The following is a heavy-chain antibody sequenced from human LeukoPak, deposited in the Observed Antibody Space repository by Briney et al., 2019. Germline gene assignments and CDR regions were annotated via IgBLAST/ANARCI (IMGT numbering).Heavy chain of an antibody. Sequence: KPSETLSLTCTVSGGSISSYYWSWIRQPPGKGLEWIGYIYYSGSTNYNPSLKSRVTISVDTSKNQFSLKLSSVTAADTAVYYCARVVGTPDAFDIWGQGTMVTVSS. J-gene: IGHJ3*02. CDR2: IYYSGST. CDR1: GGSISSYY. D-gene: IGHD2-15*01. CDR3: ARVVGTPDAFDI. V-gene: IGHV4-59*01.